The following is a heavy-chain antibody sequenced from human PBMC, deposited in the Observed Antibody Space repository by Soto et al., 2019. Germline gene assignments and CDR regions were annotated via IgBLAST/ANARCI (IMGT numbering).Heavy chain of an antibody. Sequence: PGGSLRLSCAASGFTFSSYGMHWVRQAPGKGLEWVAVISYDGSNKYYADSVKGRFTISRDNSKNTLYLQMNSLRAEDTAVYYCAKDPFGGSYFYYYGMDVWGQGTTVTVSS. CDR2: ISYDGSNK. D-gene: IGHD1-26*01. J-gene: IGHJ6*02. CDR1: GFTFSSYG. CDR3: AKDPFGGSYFYYYGMDV. V-gene: IGHV3-30*18.